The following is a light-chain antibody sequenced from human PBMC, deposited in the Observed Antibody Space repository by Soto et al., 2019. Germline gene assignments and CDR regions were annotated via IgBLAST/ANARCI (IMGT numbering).Light chain of an antibody. J-gene: IGLJ2*01. CDR2: VGTGGIVG. Sequence: QAVVTQPPSASASPGASVTLTCTLSSGYSNYKVDWYQQRPGKGPRFVMRVGTGGIVGSKGDGIPDRFSVLGSGLNRYLTIKNIQEEDESDYHCGADHGSGSNFVKVFGGGTKVTVL. V-gene: IGLV9-49*01. CDR3: GADHGSGSNFVKV. CDR1: SGYSNYK.